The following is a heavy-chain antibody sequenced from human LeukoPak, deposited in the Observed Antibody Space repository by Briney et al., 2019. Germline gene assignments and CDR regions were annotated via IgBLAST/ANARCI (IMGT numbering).Heavy chain of an antibody. D-gene: IGHD3-3*01. CDR3: ARLWSGYRPPDY. J-gene: IGHJ4*02. CDR2: IYYSGNT. V-gene: IGHV4-39*01. Sequence: SETLSLTCTVSGGSISSGSYYWGWIRQPPGKGLEWIGSIYYSGNTYYNPSLKSRVTISVDTSKNQISLKLTSVTAADTAVYYCARLWSGYRPPDYWGQGTRVTVSS. CDR1: GGSISSGSYY.